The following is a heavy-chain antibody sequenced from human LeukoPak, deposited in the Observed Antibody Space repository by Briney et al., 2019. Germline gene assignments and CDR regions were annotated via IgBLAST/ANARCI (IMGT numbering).Heavy chain of an antibody. J-gene: IGHJ4*02. CDR1: GFTFSSYA. D-gene: IGHD3-3*01. CDR3: ATDVLLWSGYYLSFDY. V-gene: IGHV3-30-3*01. Sequence: GGSLRLSCAASGFTFSSYAMHWVRQAPGKGLEGVAVISYDGSNKYYADSVKGRFTISRDNSKNTLYLQMNSLRAEDTAVYYCATDVLLWSGYYLSFDYWGQGTLVTVSS. CDR2: ISYDGSNK.